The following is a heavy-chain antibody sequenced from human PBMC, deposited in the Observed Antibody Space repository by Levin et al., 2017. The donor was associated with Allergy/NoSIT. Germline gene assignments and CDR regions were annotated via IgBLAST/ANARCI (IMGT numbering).Heavy chain of an antibody. D-gene: IGHD3-10*01. CDR3: VRDMDV. Sequence: SCAASGFTFSSYWMTWVRQAPGKGLEWVANIKQDGSVRHYVDSVRGRFTISRDNAKNSLYLQMNSLRVEDTAVYYCVRDMDVWGQGTTVTVSS. CDR1: GFTFSSYW. V-gene: IGHV3-7*01. J-gene: IGHJ6*02. CDR2: IKQDGSVR.